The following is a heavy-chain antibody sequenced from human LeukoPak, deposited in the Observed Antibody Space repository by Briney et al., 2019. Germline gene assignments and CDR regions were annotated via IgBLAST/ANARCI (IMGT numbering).Heavy chain of an antibody. J-gene: IGHJ6*02. Sequence: ASVKVSCKASGYTFTSYAMHWVRQAPGQRLEGMGWINAGNGNTKYSQKFQGRVTITRDTSSSTAYMELSSLRSEDTAVYYCARGGFWSGYYNYYGMDVWGQGTTVTVSS. V-gene: IGHV1-3*01. CDR3: ARGGFWSGYYNYYGMDV. CDR2: INAGNGNT. D-gene: IGHD3-3*01. CDR1: GYTFTSYA.